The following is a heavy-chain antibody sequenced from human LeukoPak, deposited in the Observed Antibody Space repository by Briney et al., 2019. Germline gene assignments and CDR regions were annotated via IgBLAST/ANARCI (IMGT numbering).Heavy chain of an antibody. CDR3: AKGLADDAFDI. CDR1: GGSISSYY. Sequence: SETLSLTCTVSGGSISSYYWSWIRQPPGKGLEWIGYIYYSGSTNYNPSLKSRVTISVDTSKNQFSLELSSVTAADTAVYYCAKGLADDAFDIWGQGTMVTVSS. J-gene: IGHJ3*02. V-gene: IGHV4-59*01. D-gene: IGHD2-21*01. CDR2: IYYSGST.